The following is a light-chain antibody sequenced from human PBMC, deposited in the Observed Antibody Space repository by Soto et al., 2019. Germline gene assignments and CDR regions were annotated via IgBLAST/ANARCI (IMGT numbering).Light chain of an antibody. CDR3: FSYAGSSTLGV. V-gene: IGLV2-11*01. Sequence: QSALTQPRSVSGSPGQSVTISCTGTRSDVGGYNYVSWYQHHPGTAPKLMIYDVSKRPSGVPDRFSGSKSGNTASLTISGLQAEDEADYHCFSYAGSSTLGVFGGGTKLTVL. J-gene: IGLJ2*01. CDR1: RSDVGGYNY. CDR2: DVS.